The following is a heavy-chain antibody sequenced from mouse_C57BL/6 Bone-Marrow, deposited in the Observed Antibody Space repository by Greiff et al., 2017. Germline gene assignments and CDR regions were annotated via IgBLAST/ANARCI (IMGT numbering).Heavy chain of an antibody. CDR3: AREGDDGYYRYAMDY. Sequence: EVQGVESGGGLVKPGGSLKLSCAASGFTFSSYTMSWVRQTPEKRLEWVATISGGGGNTYYPDSVKGRFTISRDNAKNTRYLQMSSLRSEDTGLDYCAREGDDGYYRYAMDYWGQGTSVTVSS. V-gene: IGHV5-9*01. J-gene: IGHJ4*01. CDR2: ISGGGGNT. D-gene: IGHD2-3*01. CDR1: GFTFSSYT.